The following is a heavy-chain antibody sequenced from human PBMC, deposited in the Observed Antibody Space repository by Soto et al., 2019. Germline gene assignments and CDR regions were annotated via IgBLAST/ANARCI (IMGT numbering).Heavy chain of an antibody. J-gene: IGHJ6*02. V-gene: IGHV1-69*13. D-gene: IGHD3-22*01. CDR1: GGTFSSYA. CDR2: IIPIFGTA. CDR3: AGSYDSSGPYYYYGIDV. Sequence: RASVKVSCKASGGTFSSYAISWVRQAPGQGLGWMGGIIPIFGTANYAQKFQGRVTITADESTSTAYMELSSLRSEDTAVYYCAGSYDSSGPYYYYGIDVWGQGTTVTVSS.